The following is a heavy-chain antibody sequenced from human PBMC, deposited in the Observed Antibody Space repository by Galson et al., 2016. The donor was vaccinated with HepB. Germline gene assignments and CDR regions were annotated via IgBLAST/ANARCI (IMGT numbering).Heavy chain of an antibody. CDR2: ITSSGGST. J-gene: IGHJ6*02. Sequence: SLRLSCAASTFTFSNYGMRWVRQAPGKGLEWVSSITSSGGSTYYADSVKGRFTISRDNSKNTLYLQMNSLRAEDTAAYYCAKIFGISSSRSYGMDVWGQGTTVTVSS. D-gene: IGHD6-6*01. V-gene: IGHV3-23*01. CDR3: AKIFGISSSRSYGMDV. CDR1: TFTFSNYG.